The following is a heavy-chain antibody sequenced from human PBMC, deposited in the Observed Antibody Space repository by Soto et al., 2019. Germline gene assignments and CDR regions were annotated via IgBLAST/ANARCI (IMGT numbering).Heavy chain of an antibody. CDR2: ISGSGGST. J-gene: IGHJ4*02. V-gene: IGHV3-23*01. CDR1: GFTFSSYA. Sequence: GGSLRLSCAASGFTFSSYAMSWVRQAPGKGLEWVSAISGSGGSTYYADSVKGRFTISRDNSKNTLYLQRNSLRAEDTAVYYCAKNLRIFGDILTGVTLRWGQGTLVTVSS. D-gene: IGHD3-9*01. CDR3: AKNLRIFGDILTGVTLR.